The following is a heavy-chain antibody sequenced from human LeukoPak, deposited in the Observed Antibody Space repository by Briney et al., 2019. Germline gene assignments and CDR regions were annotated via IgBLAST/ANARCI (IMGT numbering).Heavy chain of an antibody. D-gene: IGHD3-3*01. CDR1: GYTFTSYG. Sequence: GAPVKVSCKASGYTFTSYGISWVRQAPGQGLEWMGWISAYNGNTNYAQKLQGRVTMTTDTSTSTAYMELRSLRSDDTAVYYCARVSSHRNYDFWSGYYSPPDYWGQGTLVTVSS. V-gene: IGHV1-18*01. CDR3: ARVSSHRNYDFWSGYYSPPDY. CDR2: ISAYNGNT. J-gene: IGHJ4*02.